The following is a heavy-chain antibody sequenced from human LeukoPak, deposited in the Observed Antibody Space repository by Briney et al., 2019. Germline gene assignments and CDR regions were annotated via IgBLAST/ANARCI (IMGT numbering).Heavy chain of an antibody. CDR3: AKSGLYYDSSGYYSEFGDY. CDR2: IWYDGSNK. CDR1: GFTFSSYG. Sequence: GGSLRLSCAASGFTFSSYGMHWVRQAPGKGLEWVAVIWYDGSNKYYADSVKGRFTISRDNSKNTLYLQMNSLRAEDTAVYYCAKSGLYYDSSGYYSEFGDYWGQGTLVTVSS. D-gene: IGHD3-22*01. J-gene: IGHJ4*02. V-gene: IGHV3-30*02.